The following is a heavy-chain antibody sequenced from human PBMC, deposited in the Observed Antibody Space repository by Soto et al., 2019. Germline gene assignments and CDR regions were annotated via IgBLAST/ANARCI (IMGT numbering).Heavy chain of an antibody. CDR1: GYTFTSYA. D-gene: IGHD3-10*01. V-gene: IGHV1-3*01. Sequence: QVQLVQSGAEVKKPGASVKVSCKASGYTFTSYAMHWVRQAPGQRLEWMGWINAGNGNTKYSQKFQGRVTITRDTAATTAYMELSSLRSEDTAVYYCAREGGLLLWCGHPPRGNWCDPGGEGTLVTVSS. J-gene: IGHJ5*02. CDR3: AREGGLLLWCGHPPRGNWCDP. CDR2: INAGNGNT.